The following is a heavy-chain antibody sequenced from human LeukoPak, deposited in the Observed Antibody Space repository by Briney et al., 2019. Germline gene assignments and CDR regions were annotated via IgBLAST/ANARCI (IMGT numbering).Heavy chain of an antibody. D-gene: IGHD3-22*01. CDR1: GFSLSTRGVG. CDR2: IYGDDDR. V-gene: IGHV2-5*02. CDR3: VHQPSLLYYDSTAVLGYFDY. Sequence: SGPTLVKPTQTLTLTCTFSGFSLSTRGVGVGWIRQPPGKALDCLAVIYGDDDRRYSPSLKNRLTITKDTSKNQVVLIMTNMDPVDTGTYYCVHQPSLLYYDSTAVLGYFDYWGQGALVTVSS. J-gene: IGHJ4*02.